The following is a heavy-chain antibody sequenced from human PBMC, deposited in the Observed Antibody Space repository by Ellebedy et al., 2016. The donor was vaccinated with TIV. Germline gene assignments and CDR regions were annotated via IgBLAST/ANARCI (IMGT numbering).Heavy chain of an antibody. V-gene: IGHV3-53*01. J-gene: IGHJ4*02. CDR1: GFTISNNY. D-gene: IGHD4-17*01. CDR3: ARAPTVTSVFDC. Sequence: GGSLRLSXAASGFTISNNYMSWVRQAPGKGLEWVAILHSGGTTFYADSVKGRFTISRDSSKNTLYLQMNSLRVEDTVVYYCARAPTVTSVFDCWGQGTLVTVSS. CDR2: LHSGGTT.